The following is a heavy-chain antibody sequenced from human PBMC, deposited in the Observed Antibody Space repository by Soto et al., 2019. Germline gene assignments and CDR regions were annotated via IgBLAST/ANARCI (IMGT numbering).Heavy chain of an antibody. Sequence: EVQLVESGGGLVKPGGSLRLSCAASGFSFNNAWMNWVRQAPGKGLEWVGHIKTTADGGTTEYAAPVKGRFTISRDDSKNTLYLQMNSLKTEDTAFYYCATDSPSRFFQWLLEYLYYNMDIWGRGTTVTVSS. D-gene: IGHD3-3*01. J-gene: IGHJ6*02. CDR3: ATDSPSRFFQWLLEYLYYNMDI. CDR1: GFSFNNAW. CDR2: IKTTADGGTT. V-gene: IGHV3-15*07.